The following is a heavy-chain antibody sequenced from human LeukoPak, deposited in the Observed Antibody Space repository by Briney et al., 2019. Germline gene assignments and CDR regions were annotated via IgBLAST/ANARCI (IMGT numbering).Heavy chain of an antibody. V-gene: IGHV3-23*01. Sequence: GGSLRLSCAASGFTFSNYAMNWVRQAPGKGLEWVSAIDSGGGTYYADSVKGRFTISRDNSKNTLYLQLNSLRAEDTAVYYCAKGTQGDWGQGALVTVSS. J-gene: IGHJ4*02. CDR1: GFTFSNYA. CDR2: IDSGGGT. CDR3: AKGTQGD. D-gene: IGHD2-2*01.